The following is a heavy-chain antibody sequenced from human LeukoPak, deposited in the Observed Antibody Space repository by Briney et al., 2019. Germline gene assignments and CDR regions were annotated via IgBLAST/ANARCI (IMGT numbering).Heavy chain of an antibody. CDR3: AREVGIAVAGTIYFDY. D-gene: IGHD6-19*01. CDR1: GYTFTGYY. CDR2: INPNSGGT. J-gene: IGHJ4*02. Sequence: ASVKVSCEASGYTFTGYYMHWVRQAPGQGLEWMGWINPNSGGTNYAQKFQGRVTMTRDTSISTAYMELSRLRSDDTAVYYCAREVGIAVAGTIYFDYWGQGTLVTVSS. V-gene: IGHV1-2*02.